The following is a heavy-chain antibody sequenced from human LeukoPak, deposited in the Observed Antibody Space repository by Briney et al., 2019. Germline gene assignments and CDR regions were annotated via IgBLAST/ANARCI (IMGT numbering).Heavy chain of an antibody. CDR1: GGSIGSSSYY. CDR3: ARRGGLGFDY. Sequence: SETLSLTCTVSGGSIGSSSYYWGWIRQPPGKGLEWIGSIYYSGSTYYNPSLKSRVTISVVTSKNQFSLKLSSVTAADTAVYYCARRGGLGFDYWGQGALVTVSS. D-gene: IGHD3-16*01. CDR2: IYYSGST. V-gene: IGHV4-39*01. J-gene: IGHJ4*02.